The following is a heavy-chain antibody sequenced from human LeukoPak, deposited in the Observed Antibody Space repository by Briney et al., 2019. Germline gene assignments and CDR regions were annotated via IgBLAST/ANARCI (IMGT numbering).Heavy chain of an antibody. V-gene: IGHV4-59*01. CDR3: ARRGYFDY. CDR1: GGSISNYY. Sequence: SETLSLTCTVSGGSISNYYWSWIRQPPGKGLEWIGYIYNSGSTNYNPSLRSRVTISVDTSKNQFSLKLSSVTAADTAVYYCARRGYFDYWGQGTLVTVSS. J-gene: IGHJ4*02. CDR2: IYNSGST.